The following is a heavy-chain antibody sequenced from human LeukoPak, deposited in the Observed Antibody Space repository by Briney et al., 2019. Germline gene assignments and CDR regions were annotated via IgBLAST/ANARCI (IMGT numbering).Heavy chain of an antibody. D-gene: IGHD2-15*01. CDR2: MHYSGNA. Sequence: SETLSLTCTVSGGAIRSYYWSWIRQPPGKGLEWIGYMHYSGNANYKSSLKNRVTMSVDTSKNQISLRLSSVTAADTAVYYCAAGYCSGGGCYAFDYWGQGTLVTVSS. V-gene: IGHV4-59*01. CDR3: AAGYCSGGGCYAFDY. CDR1: GGAIRSYY. J-gene: IGHJ4*02.